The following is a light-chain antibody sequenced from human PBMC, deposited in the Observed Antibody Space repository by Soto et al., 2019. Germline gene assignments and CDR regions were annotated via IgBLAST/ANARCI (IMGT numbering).Light chain of an antibody. Sequence: QSALTQSPSASGIRGQSVTISCSGTGSDVGAYNYLSWYQHHPGKAPKLIIYEVIKRPSGVPDRFSGSKSGTTASLTVSGLQTEDEAVYYCGSFVGGTTLIFAGGTKLTVL. CDR2: EVI. J-gene: IGLJ2*01. V-gene: IGLV2-8*01. CDR1: GSDVGAYNY. CDR3: GSFVGGTTLI.